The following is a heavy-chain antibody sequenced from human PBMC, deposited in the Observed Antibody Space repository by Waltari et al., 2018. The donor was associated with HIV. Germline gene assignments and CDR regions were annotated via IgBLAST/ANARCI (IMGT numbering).Heavy chain of an antibody. CDR2: MSSSSSYI. Sequence: EVQLVESGGGLVKPGGSLRLSCAASGFTFSSYSMNWVRQAPGKGLEWVSSMSSSSSYIYYAYSVKGRFTISRDNAKNSLYLQMNSLRAEDTAVYYCARGTTVTSPLGYWGQGTLVTVSS. CDR1: GFTFSSYS. V-gene: IGHV3-21*01. CDR3: ARGTTVTSPLGY. D-gene: IGHD4-17*01. J-gene: IGHJ4*02.